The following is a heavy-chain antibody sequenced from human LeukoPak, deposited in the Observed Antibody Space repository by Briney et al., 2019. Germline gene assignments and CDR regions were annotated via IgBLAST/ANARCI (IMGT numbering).Heavy chain of an antibody. V-gene: IGHV3-23*01. CDR2: ISGSGGSI. J-gene: IGHJ4*02. CDR1: GFTVSSNY. D-gene: IGHD6-13*01. CDR3: AKEAVAAAGPFDY. Sequence: PGGSLRLSCAASGFTVSSNYMSWVRQAPGKGLEWVSSISGSGGSIYYADSVKGRFTISRDNSKSTLYLQMNSLRAEDTAIYYCAKEAVAAAGPFDYWGQGTLVTVSS.